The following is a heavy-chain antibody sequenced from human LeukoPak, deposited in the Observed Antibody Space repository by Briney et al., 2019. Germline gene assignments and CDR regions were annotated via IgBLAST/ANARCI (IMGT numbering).Heavy chain of an antibody. J-gene: IGHJ2*01. Sequence: SETLSLPCTVSGGSIRSYYWSWIRQPPGKGLEWIAYVYYSGSTNYNPSLKSRVTISVDTSKNQFSLKLSSVTAADTAVYYCARVYYSNSYDYWYFDLWGRGTLVTVSS. CDR3: ARVYYSNSYDYWYFDL. D-gene: IGHD6-13*01. CDR2: VYYSGST. V-gene: IGHV4-59*01. CDR1: GGSIRSYY.